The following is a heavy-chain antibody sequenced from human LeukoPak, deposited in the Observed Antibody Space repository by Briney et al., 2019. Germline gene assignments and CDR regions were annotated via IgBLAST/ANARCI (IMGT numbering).Heavy chain of an antibody. CDR2: IYYSGST. CDR1: GGSISSGGYY. V-gene: IGHV4-31*03. CDR3: ARENWGGYYYYYYGMDV. Sequence: SETLSLTCTVSGGSISSGGYYWSWIRQHPGKGLEWIGYIYYSGSTYYNPSLKSRVTISVDTSKNQFSLKLSSVTAADTAVYYCARENWGGYYYYYYGMDVWGQGTTVTVSS. D-gene: IGHD7-27*01. J-gene: IGHJ6*02.